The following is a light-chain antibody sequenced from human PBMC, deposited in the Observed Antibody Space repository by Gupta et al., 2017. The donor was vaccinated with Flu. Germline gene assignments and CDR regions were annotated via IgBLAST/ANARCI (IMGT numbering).Light chain of an antibody. Sequence: QSVLTQPPSASGTPGQRVTISCSGSSSNIGSNTVNWYQQLPGAAPKLLIYGDNQRPSGVPARFSGSKSGTSASLAISGLQSEDEADYYCATWDDSLNDYVFGTGTTVPVL. J-gene: IGLJ1*01. V-gene: IGLV1-44*01. CDR2: GDN. CDR3: ATWDDSLNDYV. CDR1: SSNIGSNT.